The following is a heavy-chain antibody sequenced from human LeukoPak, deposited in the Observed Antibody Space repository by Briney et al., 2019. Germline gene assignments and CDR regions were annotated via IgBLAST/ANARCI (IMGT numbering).Heavy chain of an antibody. CDR3: ASYLSGWPMKY. CDR2: INPSGGST. Sequence: ASVKVSCKASGYTFTSYHMHWVRQAPGQGLEWTGIINPSGGSTSYAQKFQGRVTMTRDMSTSTVYMELSSLRSEDTAVYYCASYLSGWPMKYWGQGTLVTVSS. CDR1: GYTFTSYH. V-gene: IGHV1-46*01. D-gene: IGHD6-19*01. J-gene: IGHJ4*02.